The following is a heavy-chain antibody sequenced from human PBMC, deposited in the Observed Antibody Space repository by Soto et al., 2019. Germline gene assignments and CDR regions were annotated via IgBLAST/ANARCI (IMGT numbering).Heavy chain of an antibody. D-gene: IGHD3-10*01. CDR3: ARRDVLLWFGKLEN. Sequence: PSETLSLTCTVSGGSISSGDYYWSWIRQPPGKGLEWIGSIYYSGSTYYNPSLKSRVTISVDTSKNQFSLKLSSVTAADTAVYYCARRDVLLWFGKLENWGQGTLVTVSS. CDR1: GGSISSGDYY. J-gene: IGHJ4*02. V-gene: IGHV4-39*01. CDR2: IYYSGST.